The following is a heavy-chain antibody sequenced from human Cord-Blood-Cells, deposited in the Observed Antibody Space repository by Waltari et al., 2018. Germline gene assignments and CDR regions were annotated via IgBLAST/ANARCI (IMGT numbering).Heavy chain of an antibody. CDR1: GFTVSTNY. D-gene: IGHD6-6*01. Sequence: EVQLVESGGGLIQPGGSLRLSCAASGFTVSTNYMSWVRRAPGKGLGCVSVMYSGGSTYYATSGTGRFTISRDNSKHPLYLQMNSLRAEDTAVYYCARGIVGSSSEVDYWGQGTLVTVSS. CDR2: MYSGGST. CDR3: ARGIVGSSSEVDY. J-gene: IGHJ4*02. V-gene: IGHV3-53*01.